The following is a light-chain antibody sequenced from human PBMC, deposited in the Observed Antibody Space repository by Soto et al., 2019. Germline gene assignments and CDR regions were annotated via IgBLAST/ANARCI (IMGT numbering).Light chain of an antibody. J-gene: IGLJ2*01. CDR1: SGHSNYA. V-gene: IGLV4-69*01. CDR3: QTWGSGIVV. Sequence: QPVLTQSPSASASLGASVKLTCTLSSGHSNYAIAWHQQQSEKGPRYLMKLNSDGSHSKGDGTPDRFSGSSSGAERYLTISSIQSEDEADYYCQTWGSGIVVFGGGTKLTVL. CDR2: LNSDGSH.